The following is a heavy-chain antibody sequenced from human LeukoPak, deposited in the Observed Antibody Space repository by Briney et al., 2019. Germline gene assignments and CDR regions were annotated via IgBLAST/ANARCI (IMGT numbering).Heavy chain of an antibody. D-gene: IGHD3-22*01. J-gene: IGHJ4*02. CDR2: INHSGST. V-gene: IGHV4-34*01. CDR1: GGSFSGYY. Sequence: PSETLSLTCAVYGGSFSGYYWSWIRQPPGKGLEWIGEINHSGSTNYNPSLKSRVTISVDTSKNQFSLKLSSVTAADTAVYYCARTKGVVITSWRVRPREGHFDYWGQGTLVTVSS. CDR3: ARTKGVVITSWRVRPREGHFDY.